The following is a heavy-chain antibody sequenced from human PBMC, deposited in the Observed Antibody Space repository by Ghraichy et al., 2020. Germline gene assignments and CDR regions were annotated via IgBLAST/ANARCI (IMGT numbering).Heavy chain of an antibody. Sequence: SETLSLTCTVSGGSVSSGSYYWSWIRQPPGKGLEWIGYIYYSGSTNYNPSLKSRVTISVDTSKNQFSLKLSSVTAADTAVYYCARDHVAAAGTGVWFDPWGQGTLVTVSS. D-gene: IGHD6-13*01. CDR3: ARDHVAAAGTGVWFDP. CDR2: IYYSGST. V-gene: IGHV4-61*01. CDR1: GGSVSSGSYY. J-gene: IGHJ5*02.